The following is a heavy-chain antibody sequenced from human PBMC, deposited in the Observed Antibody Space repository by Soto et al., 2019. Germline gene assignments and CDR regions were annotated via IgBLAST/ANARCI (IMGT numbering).Heavy chain of an antibody. Sequence: EVQLVESGGGLVKPGGSLRLSCAASGFTFSSYSMNWVRQAPGKGLEWVSSISSSSSYIYYADSVKGRFTISRDNAKNSQLLQMSSVGAEVTSVYYCAGAHGDCSGGSCYVAFDIWGQGTMVTVSS. CDR1: GFTFSSYS. D-gene: IGHD2-15*01. V-gene: IGHV3-21*01. CDR2: ISSSSSYI. CDR3: AGAHGDCSGGSCYVAFDI. J-gene: IGHJ3*02.